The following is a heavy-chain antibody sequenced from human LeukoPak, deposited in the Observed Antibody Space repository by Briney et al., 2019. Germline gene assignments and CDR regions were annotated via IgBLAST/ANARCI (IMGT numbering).Heavy chain of an antibody. Sequence: GGSLRLSCAASGFTFTDYWMKWVRQSPGKGLEWVADIKQDGSETHYVDSVKGRFTISRDNAKNSVCLQMNSLKAEDTAVYHCVRDWRAMALGYWGQGTLVTVSS. CDR2: IKQDGSET. D-gene: IGHD5-18*01. J-gene: IGHJ4*02. CDR3: VRDWRAMALGY. V-gene: IGHV3-7*01. CDR1: GFTFTDYW.